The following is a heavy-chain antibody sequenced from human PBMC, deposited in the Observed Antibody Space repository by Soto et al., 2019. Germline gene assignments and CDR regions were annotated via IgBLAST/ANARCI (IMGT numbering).Heavy chain of an antibody. V-gene: IGHV1-18*01. Sequence: ASVKVSCKASGYTFTNYGISWVRQAPGQGLEWMGWISAYNGNTKYAQKLQGRVTMTTDTSTSTAYMELRSLRSDDTAIYYCAKNGQPPYYYYGMDVWGQGTTVTVSS. CDR2: ISAYNGNT. CDR3: AKNGQPPYYYYGMDV. J-gene: IGHJ6*02. D-gene: IGHD2-8*01. CDR1: GYTFTNYG.